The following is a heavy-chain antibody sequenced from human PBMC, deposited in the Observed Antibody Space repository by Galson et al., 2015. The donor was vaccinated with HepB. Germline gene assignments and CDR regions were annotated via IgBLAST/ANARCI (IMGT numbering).Heavy chain of an antibody. J-gene: IGHJ4*02. CDR2: LRGSGDNT. D-gene: IGHD1-26*01. Sequence: SLRLSCAASGFTFNSSAMRWVRQAPGKGLEWVSGLRGSGDNTYYADSVKGRFTISRDNSKNTLYLQMNSRRAEDTAIYYCAKDHMTVGASPVGSWGQGTLFTGSS. CDR1: GFTFNSSA. V-gene: IGHV3-23*01. CDR3: AKDHMTVGASPVGS.